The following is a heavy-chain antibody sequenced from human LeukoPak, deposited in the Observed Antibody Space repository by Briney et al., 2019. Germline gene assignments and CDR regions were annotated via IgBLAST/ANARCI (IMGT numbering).Heavy chain of an antibody. Sequence: GGSLRVSCAASGFTFSTYSMNWVRQAPGEGLEWVSAISGSGGSTYYADSVKGRFTISRDNSKNTLYLQMNSLRAEDTAVYYCAQVAGSGHDYWGQGTLVTVSS. J-gene: IGHJ4*02. CDR3: AQVAGSGHDY. CDR2: ISGSGGST. V-gene: IGHV3-23*01. CDR1: GFTFSTYS. D-gene: IGHD3-10*01.